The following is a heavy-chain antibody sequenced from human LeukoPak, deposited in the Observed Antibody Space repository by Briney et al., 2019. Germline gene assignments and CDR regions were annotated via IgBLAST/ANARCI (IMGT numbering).Heavy chain of an antibody. J-gene: IGHJ6*02. CDR3: ARGPAHTYSSGWYVSEYPRWPYYYYGMDV. CDR1: GGSISSGGYS. D-gene: IGHD6-19*01. CDR2: IYYSGST. Sequence: SETLSLTCTVSGGSISSGGYSWSWIRQHPGKGLEWIGYIYYSGSTYYNPSLKSRVTISVDTSKNQFSLKLSSVTAADTAVYFCARGPAHTYSSGWYVSEYPRWPYYYYGMDVWGQGTTVTVSS. V-gene: IGHV4-31*03.